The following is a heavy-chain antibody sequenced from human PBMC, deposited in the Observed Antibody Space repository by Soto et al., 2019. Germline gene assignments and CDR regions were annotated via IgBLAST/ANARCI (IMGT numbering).Heavy chain of an antibody. CDR2: INAGNGNT. J-gene: IGHJ6*02. CDR1: GYTFTSYA. CDR3: ARDQTEDTAMEGYYYYGMYV. D-gene: IGHD5-18*01. Sequence: GASVKVSCKASGYTFTSYAMHWVRQAPGQRLEWMGWINAGNGNTKYSQKFQGRVTITRDTSASTAYMELSSLRSEDTAVYYCARDQTEDTAMEGYYYYGMYVLGQGTTGAVSS. V-gene: IGHV1-3*01.